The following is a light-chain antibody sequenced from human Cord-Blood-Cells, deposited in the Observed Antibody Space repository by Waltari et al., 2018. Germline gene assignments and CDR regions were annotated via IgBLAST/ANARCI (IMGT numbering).Light chain of an antibody. CDR2: DAS. CDR1: QDISNY. J-gene: IGKJ5*01. V-gene: IGKV1-33*01. CDR3: QQYDNLLT. Sequence: DIQMTQSPSSLSASVGDRVTITCQASQDISNYLNWYQQKPGKAPKLLIYDASNLETGVPSRFSGSGSGTDFTCTISSLQSEDIATYYCQQYDNLLTFGQGTRLEIK.